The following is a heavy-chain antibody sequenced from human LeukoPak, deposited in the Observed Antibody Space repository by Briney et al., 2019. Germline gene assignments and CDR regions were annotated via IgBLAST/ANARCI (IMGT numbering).Heavy chain of an antibody. CDR2: IDPSDSYT. Sequence: ESLKISCKGSGYSFTSYWISWVRQMPGKGLEWMGRIDPSDSYTNYSPSFQGHVTISADKSISTAYLQWSSLKASDTAMYYCARLASTGLNGQQLVSDYWGQGTLVTVSS. CDR3: ARLASTGLNGQQLVSDY. CDR1: GYSFTSYW. J-gene: IGHJ4*02. V-gene: IGHV5-10-1*01. D-gene: IGHD6-13*01.